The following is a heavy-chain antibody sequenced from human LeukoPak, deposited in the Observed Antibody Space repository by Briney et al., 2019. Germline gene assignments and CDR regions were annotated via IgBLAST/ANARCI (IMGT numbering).Heavy chain of an antibody. J-gene: IGHJ2*01. CDR2: ISYSGTT. D-gene: IGHD3-22*01. CDR3: ARVGTYYYETSASYIPDWTFDL. CDR1: GGSNSYYY. Sequence: MPSETLSLTCIVSGGSNSYYYWSWIRQPPGKGLEWIGYISYSGTTNCNPSLKSRVTISVDTSKNQFSLKLSSVTAADTALYYCARVGTYYYETSASYIPDWTFDLWGRGTLVTVSS. V-gene: IGHV4-59*01.